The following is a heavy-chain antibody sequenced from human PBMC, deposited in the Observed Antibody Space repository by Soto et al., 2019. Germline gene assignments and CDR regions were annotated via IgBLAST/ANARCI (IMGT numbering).Heavy chain of an antibody. Sequence: QVQLQESGPGLVKPSQTLSLTCTVSGGSISSGAFYWSWIRQHPGKGLEWIGYFHYSGSTYYTPSLKSRVTISVDTSKNQFSLKLTSVTAADTAVYYCARTMVRGVHIDYWGQGTLVTVSS. CDR2: FHYSGST. V-gene: IGHV4-31*03. D-gene: IGHD3-10*01. CDR1: GGSISSGAFY. CDR3: ARTMVRGVHIDY. J-gene: IGHJ4*02.